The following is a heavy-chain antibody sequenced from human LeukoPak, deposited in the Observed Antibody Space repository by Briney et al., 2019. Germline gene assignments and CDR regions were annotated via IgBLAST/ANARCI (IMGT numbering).Heavy chain of an antibody. J-gene: IGHJ4*02. Sequence: SETLSLTCAVYGGSFGGYYWTWIRQSPGKGPEWIGEINHSGTSNYNPSLKRRVIMSVDTAKNQFSLRLNSVSAADTAVYYCARGGYFDSSGYPNPLDSWGQGTLATVSA. CDR2: INHSGTS. CDR3: ARGGYFDSSGYPNPLDS. D-gene: IGHD3-22*01. CDR1: GGSFGGYY. V-gene: IGHV4-34*01.